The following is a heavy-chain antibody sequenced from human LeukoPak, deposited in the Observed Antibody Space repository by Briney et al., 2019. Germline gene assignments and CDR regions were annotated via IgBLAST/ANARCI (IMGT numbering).Heavy chain of an antibody. V-gene: IGHV3-74*01. CDR1: GFTFSSCW. Sequence: GGSLRLSCAASGFTFSSCWMHWVRQAPGKGLVWVSRINSDGSSTSYADSVKGRFTISRDNAKNTLYLQMNSLRAEDTAVYYCARRQLVTDDAFDTWGQGTMVTVSS. CDR3: ARRQLVTDDAFDT. J-gene: IGHJ3*02. CDR2: INSDGSST. D-gene: IGHD2-21*02.